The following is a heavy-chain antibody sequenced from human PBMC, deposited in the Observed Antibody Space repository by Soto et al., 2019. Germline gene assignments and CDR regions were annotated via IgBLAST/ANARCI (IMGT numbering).Heavy chain of an antibody. J-gene: IGHJ6*02. Sequence: SVKVSCKASGGTFSSYAISWVRQAPGQGLEWMGGIIPIFGTANYAQKFQGRVTITADESTSTAYMELSSLRSEDTAVYYCARGRVQYSYGDVEYYYYGMDVWGQGTTVTVSS. CDR3: ARGRVQYSYGDVEYYYYGMDV. CDR2: IIPIFGTA. V-gene: IGHV1-69*13. CDR1: GGTFSSYA. D-gene: IGHD5-18*01.